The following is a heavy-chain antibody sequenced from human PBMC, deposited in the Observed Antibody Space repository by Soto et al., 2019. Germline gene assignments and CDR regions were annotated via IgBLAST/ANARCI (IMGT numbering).Heavy chain of an antibody. V-gene: IGHV1-46*03. CDR3: ARVVVAASGAFDI. J-gene: IGHJ3*02. CDR2: INPSGGST. CDR1: GDTFTSYY. Sequence: ASVKVSCKVSGDTFTSYYMHWVRQAPGQGLEWMGIINPSGGSTSYAQKFQGRVTMTRDTSTSTVYMELSSLRSEDTAVYYCARVVVAASGAFDIWGQGTMLTVSS. D-gene: IGHD2-15*01.